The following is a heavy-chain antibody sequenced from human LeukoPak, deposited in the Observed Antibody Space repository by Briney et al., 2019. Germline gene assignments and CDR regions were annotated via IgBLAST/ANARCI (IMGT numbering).Heavy chain of an antibody. Sequence: SQTLSLTCAVSGGSISSGGYSWSWIRQPPGKGLEWIGYIYYSGSTNYNPSLKSRVTISVDTSKNQFSLKLSSVTAADTAVYYCARISPLPMPNAPYVDYWGQGTLVTVSS. V-gene: IGHV4-61*08. CDR3: ARISPLPMPNAPYVDY. J-gene: IGHJ4*02. D-gene: IGHD2-2*01. CDR2: IYYSGST. CDR1: GGSISSGGYS.